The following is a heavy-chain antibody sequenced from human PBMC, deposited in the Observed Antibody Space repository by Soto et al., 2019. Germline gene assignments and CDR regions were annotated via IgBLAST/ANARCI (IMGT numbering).Heavy chain of an antibody. Sequence: PSGTLSLTCAVSGYFVSSGYYWGWIRQPPGKGLEWIGSMFHSGSTHYNPSLKSRVTISVDTSKNHFSLRLSSVTASDTAVYYCARGHIVVVPTVGWSDPWGQGTLVTVSS. D-gene: IGHD2-2*01. CDR1: GYFVSSGYY. V-gene: IGHV4-38-2*01. CDR3: ARGHIVVVPTVGWSDP. J-gene: IGHJ5*02. CDR2: MFHSGST.